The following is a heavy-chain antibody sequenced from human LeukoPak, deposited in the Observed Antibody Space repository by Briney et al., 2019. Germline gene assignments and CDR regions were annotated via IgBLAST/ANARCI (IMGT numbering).Heavy chain of an antibody. CDR3: ARVFARGGEISGSYYYY. CDR2: IIPIFGTA. V-gene: IGHV1-69*05. Sequence: SVKVSCKASGGTFSTYANNWVRQAPRQGLEGMGGIIPIFGTANYAPTFQGRVTISTDESTSTAYMELSSLISEDTAVYYCARVFARGGEISGSYYYYWGQGTLVTVSS. D-gene: IGHD3-10*01. J-gene: IGHJ4*02. CDR1: GGTFSTYA.